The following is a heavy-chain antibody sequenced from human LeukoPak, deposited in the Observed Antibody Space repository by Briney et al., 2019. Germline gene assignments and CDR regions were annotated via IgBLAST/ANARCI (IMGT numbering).Heavy chain of an antibody. D-gene: IGHD6-13*01. CDR1: GFTFDDYG. CDR2: INWNGGSK. Sequence: PGGSLRLSCAASGFTFDDYGMSWVRQAPGKGLEWVCGINWNGGSKGYADSVKGRFTISRDNAKNSLYLQMNSLRAEDTAVYYCARGASIAAAGTGEKSNWFDPWGQGTLVTVSS. CDR3: ARGASIAAAGTGEKSNWFDP. J-gene: IGHJ5*02. V-gene: IGHV3-20*04.